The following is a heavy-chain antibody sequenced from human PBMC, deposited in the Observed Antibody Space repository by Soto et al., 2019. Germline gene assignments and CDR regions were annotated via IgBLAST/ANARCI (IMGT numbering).Heavy chain of an antibody. CDR3: ARGEYYGSGNYFDY. Sequence: SETLSLTCTVSGHSISSGYYWGWIRQPPGKGLEWIGSFYHSGSTYYNPSLKSRVTISVDTSRNQFSLKLSSVTAADTTVYYCARGEYYGSGNYFDYWGQGTLVTVSS. CDR2: FYHSGST. CDR1: GHSISSGYY. D-gene: IGHD3-10*01. J-gene: IGHJ4*02. V-gene: IGHV4-38-2*02.